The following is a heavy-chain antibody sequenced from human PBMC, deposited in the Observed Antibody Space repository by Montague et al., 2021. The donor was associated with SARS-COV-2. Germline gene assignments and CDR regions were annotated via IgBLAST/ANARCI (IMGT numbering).Heavy chain of an antibody. J-gene: IGHJ4*02. CDR3: AREGTVPGPRGIYFDD. CDR1: GDSVARNRAA. Sequence: CAISGDSVARNRAAWDGNRHSPSGGLELLGRTYYRSKWYTDYAPSVKTRITITPDTSNNQFSLHLNSVTPGDTAVYYCAREGTVPGPRGIYFDDWGQGTLVTVSS. V-gene: IGHV6-1*01. CDR2: TYYRSKWYT. D-gene: IGHD1-1*01.